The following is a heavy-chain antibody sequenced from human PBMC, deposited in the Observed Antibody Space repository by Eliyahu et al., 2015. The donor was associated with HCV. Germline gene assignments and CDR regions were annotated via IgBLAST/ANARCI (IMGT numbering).Heavy chain of an antibody. CDR2: IKSKTDGGTT. Sequence: EVQLVESGGGLVKPGGSLRLSCAASGFTFSTAGXGWVRQAPGKGLXWVGRIKSKTDGGTTDYAAPVKGRFTISRDDSKNTLYLQMNSLKTEDTAVYYCTFEYSSSSVSYWFDSWGQGTLVTVSS. CDR1: GFTFSTAG. J-gene: IGHJ5*01. D-gene: IGHD6-6*01. CDR3: TFEYSSSSVSYWFDS. V-gene: IGHV3-15*01.